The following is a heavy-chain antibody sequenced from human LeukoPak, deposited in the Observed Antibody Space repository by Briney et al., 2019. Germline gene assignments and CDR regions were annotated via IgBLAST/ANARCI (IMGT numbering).Heavy chain of an antibody. V-gene: IGHV3-23*01. CDR2: ISDSGDGT. CDR3: AKDKAPGSWHTPSDF. CDR1: GFTFMTYA. J-gene: IGHJ4*02. D-gene: IGHD6-13*01. Sequence: GSLRLSCAASGFTFMTYAMSWVRQAPGKGLAWVSGISDSGDGTYYAESVKGRFTISRDNSKNTVFLQMNSLRADDTAKYYCAKDKAPGSWHTPSDFWGQGTLVTVSS.